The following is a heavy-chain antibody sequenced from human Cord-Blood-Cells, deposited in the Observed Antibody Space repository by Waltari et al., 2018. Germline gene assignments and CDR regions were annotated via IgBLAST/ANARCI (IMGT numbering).Heavy chain of an antibody. J-gene: IGHJ3*02. CDR1: GIPFNSDA. Sequence: QVHLWGSRGGVVQPGTSLSLPCAAPGIPFNSDAMHWVRPAPGKGLEWVAVMSYDGSNKYYADSVKRRLTISRYKSKNTLYLQMTSLRAEDTAVYYCARDAFDIWGQGTMVTVSS. V-gene: IGHV3-30-3*01. CDR2: MSYDGSNK. CDR3: ARDAFDI.